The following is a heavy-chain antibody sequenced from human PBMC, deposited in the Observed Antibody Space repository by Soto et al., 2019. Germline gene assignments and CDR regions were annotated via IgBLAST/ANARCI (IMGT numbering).Heavy chain of an antibody. Sequence: SKTLSLTCTVSGGSISSGGYYWSWIRQHPGKGLEWIGYIYYSGSTYYNPSLKSRVTISVDTSKNQFSLKLSSVTAADTAVYYCARVDSGPRGMDVWGQGTTVTVSS. J-gene: IGHJ6*02. D-gene: IGHD5-12*01. CDR2: IYYSGST. V-gene: IGHV4-31*03. CDR3: ARVDSGPRGMDV. CDR1: GGSISSGGYY.